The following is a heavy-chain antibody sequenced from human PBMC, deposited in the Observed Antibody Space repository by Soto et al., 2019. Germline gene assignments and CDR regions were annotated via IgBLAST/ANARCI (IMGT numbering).Heavy chain of an antibody. D-gene: IGHD3-22*01. CDR2: IYYSGST. V-gene: IGHV4-59*01. CDR3: ARDSPGSGYYYFDY. Sequence: SETLSLTCTVSGGSISSYYWSWIRQPPGKGLEWIGYIYYSGSTNYNPSLKSRVTISVDTSKNQFSLKLSSVTAADTAVYYCARDSPGSGYYYFDYWGQGTLVTVS. CDR1: GGSISSYY. J-gene: IGHJ4*02.